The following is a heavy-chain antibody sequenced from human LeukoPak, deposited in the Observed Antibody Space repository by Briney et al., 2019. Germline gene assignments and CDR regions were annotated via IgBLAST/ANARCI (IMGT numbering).Heavy chain of an antibody. J-gene: IGHJ4*02. D-gene: IGHD3-10*01. Sequence: GGSLRLPCAASGFALSSYRMNWVRQAPGKGLEWVSYISSSSGTIYYADSVKGRFTISRDNAKNSLYLQINSLRAEDTAVYYCARVLLWFGEISNFDYWGQGTLVTVSS. V-gene: IGHV3-48*01. CDR3: ARVLLWFGEISNFDY. CDR1: GFALSSYR. CDR2: ISSSSGTI.